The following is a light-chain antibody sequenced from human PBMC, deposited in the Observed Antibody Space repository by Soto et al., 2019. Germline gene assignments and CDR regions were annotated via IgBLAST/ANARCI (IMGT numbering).Light chain of an antibody. V-gene: IGLV4-69*01. J-gene: IGLJ3*02. CDR2: LDSDGSH. CDR3: QTWATVPDWV. Sequence: QSVLTQSPSASASLGASVKLTCTLSSGHSTYAIAWHQQQPEKGPRYLMKLDSDGSHSKGDGIPDRFSGSSSGAERYLTIPSLQSEDEADYYCQTWATVPDWVFGGGTKVTVL. CDR1: SGHSTYA.